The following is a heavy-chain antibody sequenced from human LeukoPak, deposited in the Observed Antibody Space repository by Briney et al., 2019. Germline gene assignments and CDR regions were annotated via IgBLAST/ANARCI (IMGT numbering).Heavy chain of an antibody. CDR2: ISGSGGST. CDR3: AKGPSNYCSTSSCYVDY. Sequence: GGSLRLSCAAAGFTFRGYGLSWVRQAPGKGLEWVSAISGSGGSTYYADSVKGRFTISRDNSKNTLYLQMNSLRAEDTAVYYCAKGPSNYCSTSSCYVDYWGQGTLVTVSS. D-gene: IGHD2-2*01. CDR1: GFTFRGYG. V-gene: IGHV3-23*01. J-gene: IGHJ4*02.